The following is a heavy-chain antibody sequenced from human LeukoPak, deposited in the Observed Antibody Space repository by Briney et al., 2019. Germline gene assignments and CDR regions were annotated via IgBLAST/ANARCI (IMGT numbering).Heavy chain of an antibody. Sequence: SGPTRGKPTQTLTLTCTFSGFSLTTIGVGVGWIRQPPGEALEWLALIYWDGDKSYRPSLKSRLTITKDTPKNQVVVTMTTTAPVDTATHYCVHVQTTVTTVWGQGTLVTVSS. J-gene: IGHJ4*02. D-gene: IGHD4-17*01. CDR3: VHVQTTVTTV. CDR2: IYWDGDK. V-gene: IGHV2-5*02. CDR1: GFSLTTIGVG.